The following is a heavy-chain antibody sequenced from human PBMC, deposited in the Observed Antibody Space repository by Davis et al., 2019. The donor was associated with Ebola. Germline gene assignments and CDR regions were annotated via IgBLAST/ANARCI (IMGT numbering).Heavy chain of an antibody. CDR2: IKQDGSEK. CDR3: AKDGLAYCGGDCYPPDY. V-gene: IGHV3-7*01. Sequence: GESLKISCAASGFTFSSYWMSWVRQAPGKGLEWVANIKQDGSEKYYVDSVKGRFTISRDNAKNSLYLQMNSLRAEDTAVYYCAKDGLAYCGGDCYPPDYWGQGTLVTVSS. D-gene: IGHD2-21*02. CDR1: GFTFSSYW. J-gene: IGHJ4*02.